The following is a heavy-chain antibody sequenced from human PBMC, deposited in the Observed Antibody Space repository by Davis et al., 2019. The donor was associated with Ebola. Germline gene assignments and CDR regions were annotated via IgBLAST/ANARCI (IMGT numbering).Heavy chain of an antibody. D-gene: IGHD3-22*01. CDR3: ARAIGYDSSGYYYRGFDY. J-gene: IGHJ4*02. CDR2: ISAYNGNT. CDR1: GYTFTSYG. V-gene: IGHV1-18*04. Sequence: ASVKVSCKASGYTFTSYGISWVRQAPGQGLEWLGWISAYNGNTNYAQKLQGRVTMTTDTFTSTAYMELRSLRSDDTAVYYCARAIGYDSSGYYYRGFDYWGQGTLVTVSS.